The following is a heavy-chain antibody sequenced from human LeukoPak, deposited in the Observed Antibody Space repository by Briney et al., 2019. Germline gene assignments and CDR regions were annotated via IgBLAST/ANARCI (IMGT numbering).Heavy chain of an antibody. J-gene: IGHJ4*02. D-gene: IGHD3-10*01. Sequence: SQTLSLTCAVSGGSISSGGYSWSWIRQPPGKALEWIGYIYHSGSTYYNPSLKSRVTISVDRSKNQFSLKLSSVTAADTAVYYCARYLMVRGVINYWGQGTLDTVSS. CDR2: IYHSGST. V-gene: IGHV4-30-2*01. CDR3: ARYLMVRGVINY. CDR1: GGSISSGGYS.